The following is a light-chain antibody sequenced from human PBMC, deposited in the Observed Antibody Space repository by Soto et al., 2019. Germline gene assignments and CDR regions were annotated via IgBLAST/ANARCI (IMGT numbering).Light chain of an antibody. J-gene: IGKJ1*01. CDR1: QGIGST. CDR3: QQYGSSGT. Sequence: EIVMTQSPATLSVSPGEGATLSCRASQGIGSTLAWYQHKPGQTPRLLIYDASNRATGIPDRFSGSGSGTDFTLTISRLEPEDFAVYYCQQYGSSGTFGQGTKVDIK. CDR2: DAS. V-gene: IGKV3-20*01.